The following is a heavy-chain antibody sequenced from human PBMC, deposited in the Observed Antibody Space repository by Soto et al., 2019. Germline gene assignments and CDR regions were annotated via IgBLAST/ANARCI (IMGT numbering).Heavy chain of an antibody. V-gene: IGHV1-69*02. Sequence: GASVKVSCKASGGTFSSYTISWVRQAPGQGLEWMGRIIPILGIANYAQKFQGRVTITADKSTSTAYMELSSLRSEDTAVYYCAYAYYYDSSGYLYYFDYWGQGTLVTVSS. J-gene: IGHJ4*02. CDR3: AYAYYYDSSGYLYYFDY. CDR2: IIPILGIA. D-gene: IGHD3-22*01. CDR1: GGTFSSYT.